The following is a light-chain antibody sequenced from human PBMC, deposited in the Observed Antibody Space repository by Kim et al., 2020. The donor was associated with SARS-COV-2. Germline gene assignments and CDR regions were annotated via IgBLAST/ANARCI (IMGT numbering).Light chain of an antibody. CDR3: QAWDSSTGV. V-gene: IGLV3-1*01. CDR1: KLGDKD. Sequence: VSPGQTASITCSGDKLGDKDVCWYQQKPGQSPVRVIDEDSRRPSGIPERFLGSNSGNTATLTISGTQAMDEADYYCQAWDSSTGVFGGGTKLTVL. J-gene: IGLJ3*02. CDR2: EDS.